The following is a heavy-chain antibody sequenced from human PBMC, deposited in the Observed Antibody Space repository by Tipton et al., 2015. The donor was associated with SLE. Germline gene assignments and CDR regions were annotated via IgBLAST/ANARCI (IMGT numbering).Heavy chain of an antibody. D-gene: IGHD7-27*01. CDR3: ARDIEAPGDFLYFDY. CDR1: GGSISSGGYY. J-gene: IGHJ4*02. CDR2: IYTSGST. V-gene: IGHV4-61*02. Sequence: TLSLTCTVSGGSISSGGYYWSWIRQHPGKGLEWIGRIYTSGSTNYNPSLKSRVTMSVDTSKNQFSLKLSSVTAADTAVYYCARDIEAPGDFLYFDYWGQGILVTVSS.